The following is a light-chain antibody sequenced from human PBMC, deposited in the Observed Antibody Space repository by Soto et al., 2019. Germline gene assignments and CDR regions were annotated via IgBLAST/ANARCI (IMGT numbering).Light chain of an antibody. Sequence: DIQMTQSPSTLSASVGARVTITCRASQSISSWLAWYQQKPGKAPKLLIYKAAILESGVPSRFSRSGSGTEFTITISRLQPDDFATYYCQQYNSYWTFGQGTKVEIK. CDR3: QQYNSYWT. CDR1: QSISSW. V-gene: IGKV1-5*03. CDR2: KAA. J-gene: IGKJ1*01.